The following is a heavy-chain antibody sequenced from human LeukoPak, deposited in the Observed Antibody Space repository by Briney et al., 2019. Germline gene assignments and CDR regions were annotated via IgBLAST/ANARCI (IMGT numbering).Heavy chain of an antibody. V-gene: IGHV3-11*06. CDR2: ISSSSSYT. J-gene: IGHJ6*04. CDR1: GFTFSGYY. Sequence: GGSLRLSCAASGFTFSGYYMSWIRQAPGKGLEWVSYISSSSSYTNYADSVKGRFTISRDNTKNSLYLQMNSLRAADTAVYYCARDGDRIAVAGQYYYYYGMDVWGKGTTVTVSS. CDR3: ARDGDRIAVAGQYYYYYGMDV. D-gene: IGHD6-19*01.